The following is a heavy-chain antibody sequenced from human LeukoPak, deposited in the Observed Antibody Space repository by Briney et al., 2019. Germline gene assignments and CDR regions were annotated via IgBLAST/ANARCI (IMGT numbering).Heavy chain of an antibody. D-gene: IGHD2-8*02. CDR2: IWYDGSDK. CDR3: AKGVGRTSGRNPDY. J-gene: IGHJ4*02. CDR1: GFTFNTYG. Sequence: GGSLRLSCAASGFTFNTYGMHWVRQAPGRGLEWVAVIWYDGSDKYYAESVKGRFTISRDNSKNTLSLQMNSLRVEGTAMYYCAKGVGRTSGRNPDYWGQGTLVTVSS. V-gene: IGHV3-33*06.